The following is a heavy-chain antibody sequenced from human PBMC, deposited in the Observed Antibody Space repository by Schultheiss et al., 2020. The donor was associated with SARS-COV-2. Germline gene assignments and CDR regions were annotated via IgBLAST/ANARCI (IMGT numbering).Heavy chain of an antibody. V-gene: IGHV4-38-2*02. CDR1: GYSISSGYY. D-gene: IGHD1-1*01. Sequence: SETLSLTCTVSGYSISSGYYWGWIRQPPGKGLEWIGSIYYSGSTYYNPSLKSRVTISVDTSKNQFSLKLSSVTAADTAVYYCARVPGIDYWGQGTLVTVSS. CDR2: IYYSGST. J-gene: IGHJ4*02. CDR3: ARVPGIDY.